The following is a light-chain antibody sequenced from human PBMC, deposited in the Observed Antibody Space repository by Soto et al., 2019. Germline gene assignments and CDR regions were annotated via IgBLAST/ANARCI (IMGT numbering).Light chain of an antibody. V-gene: IGKV3-20*01. CDR1: QTISNNF. J-gene: IGKJ3*01. CDR2: DAF. CDR3: QKYVSAPQFT. Sequence: EIVLTQSPGTLSLSPGERATLSCRASQTISNNFLAWYQQKPGQAPRLLIYDAFIRATGIADRFSGSGSGADFTLTISRLKPKDFAVYYCQKYVSAPQFTSVLGTRVDI.